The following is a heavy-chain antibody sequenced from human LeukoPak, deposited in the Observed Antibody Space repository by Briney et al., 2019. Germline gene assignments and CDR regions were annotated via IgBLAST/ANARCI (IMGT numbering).Heavy chain of an antibody. V-gene: IGHV3-30*18. D-gene: IGHD6-13*01. CDR3: AKSTAAAGRKGLFDP. Sequence: GGSLRLSCAASGFTFSSYGMHWVRQAPGKGLEWVAVISYDGSNKYYADSVKGRFTISRDNSKNTLYLQMNSLRAEDTAVYYCAKSTAAAGRKGLFDPWGQGTLVTVSS. CDR2: ISYDGSNK. J-gene: IGHJ5*02. CDR1: GFTFSSYG.